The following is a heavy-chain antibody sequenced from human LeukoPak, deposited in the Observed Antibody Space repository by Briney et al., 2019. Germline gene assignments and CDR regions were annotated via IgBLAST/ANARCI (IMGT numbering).Heavy chain of an antibody. Sequence: SETLSLTCTVSGGSISSGDYYWSWIRQPPGKGLEWIGYIYYSGSTYYNPSLRSRVTISVDTSKNQFSLKLSSVTAADTAVYYCAREASSSSEVGFDYWGQGTLVTVSS. CDR3: AREASSSSEVGFDY. D-gene: IGHD6-6*01. CDR2: IYYSGST. J-gene: IGHJ4*02. V-gene: IGHV4-30-4*08. CDR1: GGSISSGDYY.